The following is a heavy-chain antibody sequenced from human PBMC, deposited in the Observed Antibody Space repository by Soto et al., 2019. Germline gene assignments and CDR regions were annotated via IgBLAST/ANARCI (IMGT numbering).Heavy chain of an antibody. CDR3: AREDSIIIPAVSDF. J-gene: IGHJ4*02. Sequence: GGSLRLSCAGSGFYFNNYGINWVRQPPGKGLEWVSSVSKSDYTYYSDSVKGRFTISRDNAKNSVSLQMNSLRAEDTAVYYCAREDSIIIPAVSDFWGQGTLVTVSS. D-gene: IGHD2-2*01. V-gene: IGHV3-21*01. CDR1: GFYFNNYG. CDR2: VSKSDYT.